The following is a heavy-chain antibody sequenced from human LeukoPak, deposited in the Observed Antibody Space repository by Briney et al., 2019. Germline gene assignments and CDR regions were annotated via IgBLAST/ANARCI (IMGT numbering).Heavy chain of an antibody. CDR2: INSDESVT. D-gene: IGHD2-2*01. V-gene: IGHV3-74*03. CDR3: VRSRFTTSSFDY. CDR1: GFTFSSSW. J-gene: IGHJ4*02. Sequence: GSLRLSCAASGFTFSSSWMQWVRQAPGQGLVRVSRINSDESVTTYTNSVKGRFTISRDNAKNTLYLQMNSLRAEDTAMYYCVRSRFTTSSFDYWGQGTLVTVSS.